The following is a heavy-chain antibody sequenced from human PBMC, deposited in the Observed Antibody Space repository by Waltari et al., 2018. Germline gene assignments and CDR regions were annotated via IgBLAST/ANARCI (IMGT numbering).Heavy chain of an antibody. CDR1: GFTFSSYS. D-gene: IGHD3-22*01. J-gene: IGHJ4*02. CDR3: ARVLTAGGTYYSDSSGYYPY. CDR2: ITGSSAYI. Sequence: EVQLVESGGGLVKPGGSLRLSCAASGFTFSSYSMNWVRQAPAKGLEWVASITGSSAYIYYAEALKGRFTISRDNAKNSLYLQMNSLRAEDTAVYYCARVLTAGGTYYSDSSGYYPYWGQGTLVTVSS. V-gene: IGHV3-21*01.